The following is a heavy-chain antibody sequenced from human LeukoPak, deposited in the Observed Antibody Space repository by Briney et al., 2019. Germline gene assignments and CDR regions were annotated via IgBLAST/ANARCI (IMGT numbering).Heavy chain of an antibody. V-gene: IGHV3-30-3*01. Sequence: AGGSLRLSCAASGFTFSSYAMHWVRQAPGKGLEWVAVISYDGSNKYYADSMKGRFTISRDNSKNTLYLQMNSLRAEDTAVYYCASYSNYWFDPWGQGTLVTVSS. J-gene: IGHJ5*02. CDR3: ASYSNYWFDP. CDR2: ISYDGSNK. CDR1: GFTFSSYA. D-gene: IGHD4-11*01.